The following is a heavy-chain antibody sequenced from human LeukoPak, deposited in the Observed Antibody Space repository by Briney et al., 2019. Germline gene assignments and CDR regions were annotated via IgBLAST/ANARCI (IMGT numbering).Heavy chain of an antibody. CDR2: IWYDGTNK. CDR3: AGATVTRWFDP. D-gene: IGHD4-17*01. J-gene: IGHJ5*02. V-gene: IGHV3-33*01. Sequence: GGTLRLSCAASGFAFSSFGMHWVRQAPGKGLEWVAVIWYDGTNKYYTDSVKGRFTISRDNSKNTLYLQMNSLRAEDTAGYYCAGATVTRWFDPWGQGTLVTVSS. CDR1: GFAFSSFG.